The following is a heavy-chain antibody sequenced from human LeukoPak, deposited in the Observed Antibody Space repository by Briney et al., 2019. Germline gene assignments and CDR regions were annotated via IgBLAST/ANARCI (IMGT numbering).Heavy chain of an antibody. CDR1: GYSISSGYY. CDR2: IYHSGST. V-gene: IGHV4-38-2*02. Sequence: SETLSLTCTVSGYSISSGYYWGWIRQPPGKGLEWIGSIYHSGSTYYNPSLKSRVTISVDTSKNQFSLKLSSVTAADTAVYYCARDGGVVVAATPDYWGQGTLVTVPS. J-gene: IGHJ4*02. D-gene: IGHD2-15*01. CDR3: ARDGGVVVAATPDY.